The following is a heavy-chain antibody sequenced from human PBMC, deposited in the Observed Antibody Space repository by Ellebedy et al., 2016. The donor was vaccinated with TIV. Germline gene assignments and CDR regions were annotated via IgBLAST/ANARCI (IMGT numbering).Heavy chain of an antibody. D-gene: IGHD6-19*01. CDR3: AKGPAAVAGCY. CDR1: GFTFSNYA. J-gene: IGHJ4*02. Sequence: PGGSLRLSCAASGFTFSNYAMTWVRQAPGKGLEWVSSITSSSSYIYYADSVKGRFTISRDNARKSLYLQMNNLRAEDTAVYYCAKGPAAVAGCYWGQGTLVTVPS. CDR2: ITSSSSYI. V-gene: IGHV3-21*01.